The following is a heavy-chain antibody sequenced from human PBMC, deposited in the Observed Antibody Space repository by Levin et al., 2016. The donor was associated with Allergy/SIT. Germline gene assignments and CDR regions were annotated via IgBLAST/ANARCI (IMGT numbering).Heavy chain of an antibody. CDR3: ARRNYDFWSGVPGWVAYYYYMDV. Sequence: WVRQPPGKGLEWIGSIYYSGSTYYNPSLKSRVTISVDTSKNQFSLKLSSVTAADTAVYYCARRNYDFWSGVPGWVAYYYYMDVWGKGTTVTVSS. D-gene: IGHD3-3*01. J-gene: IGHJ6*03. V-gene: IGHV4-39*01. CDR2: IYYSGST.